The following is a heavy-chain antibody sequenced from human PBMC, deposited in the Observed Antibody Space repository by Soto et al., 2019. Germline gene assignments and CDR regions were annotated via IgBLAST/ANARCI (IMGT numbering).Heavy chain of an antibody. J-gene: IGHJ5*02. V-gene: IGHV3-74*01. CDR2: TKTDGTT. D-gene: IGHD1-1*01. CDR1: GFTFSRHW. CDR3: AKGEDVEPLFKWFDP. Sequence: EVQLVESGGGSVQPGGSLILSCAASGFTFSRHWIHWVRQAPGQGLVWVSRTKTDGTTSFADSVRGRFTISRDNAENTLYLQMNSLRAEDTAMYYCAKGEDVEPLFKWFDPWGQGTLVTVSS.